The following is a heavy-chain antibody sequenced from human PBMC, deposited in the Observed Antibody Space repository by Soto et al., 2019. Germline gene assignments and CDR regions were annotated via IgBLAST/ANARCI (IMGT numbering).Heavy chain of an antibody. D-gene: IGHD3-22*01. CDR3: ARVLRDSSGYYHVHYFQH. CDR2: INHSGNT. Sequence: QVQLHQWGAGLLKPSDTLSLTCAVYGGSFSGYFWTWIRQPPGKGLEWIGEINHSGNTNYSPSLKSRVTISLDTSKNQFSLQLSSVTAADTAVYYCARVLRDSSGYYHVHYFQHWGQGTLVTVSS. J-gene: IGHJ1*01. CDR1: GGSFSGYF. V-gene: IGHV4-34*01.